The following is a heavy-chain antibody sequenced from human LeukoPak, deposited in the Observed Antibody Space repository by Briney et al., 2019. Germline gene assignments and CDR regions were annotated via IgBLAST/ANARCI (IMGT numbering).Heavy chain of an antibody. Sequence: GGSLRLSCAASGFTFSSYGMSWVRQAPGKGLEWVSAISGSGGSTYYADSVKGRFTISRDNSKNTLYLQMNSLRAEDTAVYYCAKDNLFNRYCSSTSCYGRIDYWGQGTLVTVSS. CDR2: ISGSGGST. CDR3: AKDNLFNRYCSSTSCYGRIDY. CDR1: GFTFSSYG. V-gene: IGHV3-23*01. D-gene: IGHD2-2*01. J-gene: IGHJ4*02.